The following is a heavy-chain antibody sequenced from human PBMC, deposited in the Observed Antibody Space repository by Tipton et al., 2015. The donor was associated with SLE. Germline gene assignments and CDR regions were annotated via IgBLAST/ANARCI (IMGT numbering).Heavy chain of an antibody. J-gene: IGHJ4*02. D-gene: IGHD2-2*01. Sequence: SLRLSCAASGFTFSSYAMHWVRQAPGKGLEWVAVISYDGSNKYYADSVKGRFTISRDNSKNTLYLQMNSLRAEDTAVYYCAKDEVVPAALFDYWGQGTLVTVSS. CDR3: AKDEVVPAALFDY. CDR2: ISYDGSNK. V-gene: IGHV3-30-3*01. CDR1: GFTFSSYA.